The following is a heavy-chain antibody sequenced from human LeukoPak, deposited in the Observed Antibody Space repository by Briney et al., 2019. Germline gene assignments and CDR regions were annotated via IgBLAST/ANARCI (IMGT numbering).Heavy chain of an antibody. CDR1: GFSFTAYG. CDR3: ARDDSSGYYGY. Sequence: PGRSLRLSCAASGFSFTAYGMHWVRQAPGKGLEWVSSISSSSSYIYYADSVKGRFTISRDNAKNSLYLQMNSLRAEDTAVYYCARDDSSGYYGYWGQGTLVTVSS. V-gene: IGHV3-21*01. CDR2: ISSSSSYI. J-gene: IGHJ4*02. D-gene: IGHD3-22*01.